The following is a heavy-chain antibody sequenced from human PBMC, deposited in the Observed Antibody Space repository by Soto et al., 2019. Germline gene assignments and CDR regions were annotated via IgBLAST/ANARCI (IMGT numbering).Heavy chain of an antibody. J-gene: IGHJ5*02. Sequence: QVQLVESGGGVVQPGRSLRLSCAASGFTFSSYGMHWVRQAPGKGLEWVAVIWYDGSNKYYADSVKGRFTISRDNSKNTLYLQMNSLRAEDTAVYYCAREGISGSPQGWFDPWGQGTLVTVSS. D-gene: IGHD1-26*01. CDR3: AREGISGSPQGWFDP. CDR1: GFTFSSYG. V-gene: IGHV3-33*01. CDR2: IWYDGSNK.